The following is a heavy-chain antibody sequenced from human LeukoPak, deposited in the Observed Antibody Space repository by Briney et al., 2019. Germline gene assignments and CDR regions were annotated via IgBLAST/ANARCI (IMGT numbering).Heavy chain of an antibody. Sequence: SETLSLTCAVYGGSLSGYYWSWIRQPPGKGLEWIGEINHSGSTNHNPSLKSRVTISVDTSKNQFSLKLSSVTAADTAVYYCARGVVVVVGGENFDYWGQGTLVTVSP. CDR2: INHSGST. V-gene: IGHV4-34*01. J-gene: IGHJ4*02. CDR3: ARGVVVVVGGENFDY. D-gene: IGHD2-15*01. CDR1: GGSLSGYY.